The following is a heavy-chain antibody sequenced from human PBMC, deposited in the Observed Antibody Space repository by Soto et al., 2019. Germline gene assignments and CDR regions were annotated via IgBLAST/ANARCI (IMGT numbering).Heavy chain of an antibody. V-gene: IGHV3-7*01. CDR1: GFTFSSYW. CDR3: ARGGLGSSSSFDY. J-gene: IGHJ4*02. CDR2: IKQDGSEK. D-gene: IGHD6-6*01. Sequence: GGSLRLSCAASGFTFSSYWMSWVRQAPGKGLEWVANIKQDGSEKYYVDSVKGRFTISRDNAKNSLYLQMNSLRAEDTAVYYCARGGLGSSSSFDYWGQGTLVTVSS.